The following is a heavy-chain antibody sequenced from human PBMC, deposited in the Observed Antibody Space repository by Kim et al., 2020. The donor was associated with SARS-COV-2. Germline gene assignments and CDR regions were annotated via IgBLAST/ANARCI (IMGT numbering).Heavy chain of an antibody. Sequence: YADSGKGRFTISRDNSKNTLFLQMDSLRVEDTAVYYCAKGPYSTGWSYFDYWGQGALVTVSS. CDR3: AKGPYSTGWSYFDY. J-gene: IGHJ4*02. D-gene: IGHD6-19*01. V-gene: IGHV3-23*01.